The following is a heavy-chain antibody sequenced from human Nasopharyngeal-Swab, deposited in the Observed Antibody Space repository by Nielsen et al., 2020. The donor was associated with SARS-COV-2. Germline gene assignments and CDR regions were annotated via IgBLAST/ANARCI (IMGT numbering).Heavy chain of an antibody. CDR2: INHSGTT. D-gene: IGHD3-22*01. Sequence: SETLSLTCAVYGGSFSDYYWTWIRQPPGKGLEWIGEINHSGTTNSNPSLKSRVTLSLDTSKNQFSLKLSSATAADTAVYYCARRVTSFTMIVVVMTGGISYFDYWSQGILVTVSS. CDR3: ARRVTSFTMIVVVMTGGISYFDY. V-gene: IGHV4-34*01. CDR1: GGSFSDYY. J-gene: IGHJ4*02.